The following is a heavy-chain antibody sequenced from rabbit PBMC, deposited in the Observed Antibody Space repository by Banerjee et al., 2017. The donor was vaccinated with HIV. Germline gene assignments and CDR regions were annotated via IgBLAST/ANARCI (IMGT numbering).Heavy chain of an antibody. Sequence: QEQLVESGGGLVKPEGSLTLTCKASGFTLSSYWMWWVRQAPGKGLEWIACINTSSGNTVYASWAKGRFTISKTSSTTVTLQMTSLTGADTATYFCARDLAAVTGWNFGLWGPGTLVTVS. J-gene: IGHJ6*01. CDR2: INTSSGNT. CDR3: ARDLAAVTGWNFGL. V-gene: IGHV1S45*01. CDR1: GFTLSSYW. D-gene: IGHD7-1*01.